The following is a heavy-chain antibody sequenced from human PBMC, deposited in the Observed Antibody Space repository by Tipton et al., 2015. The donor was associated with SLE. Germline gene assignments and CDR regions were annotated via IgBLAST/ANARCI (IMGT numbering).Heavy chain of an antibody. CDR3: ARGGGHSXXSLSFEY. J-gene: IGHJ4*02. Sequence: SLRLSCAASGFTFSSYGMHWVRQAPGKGLEWVSVIYSGGSTYYADSVKGRFTISRHNSKNTLYLQMNSLRAEDTAVYYCARGGGHSXXSLSFEYWGQGTLVTVSS. D-gene: IGHD3-16*01. CDR1: GFTFSSYG. CDR2: IYSGGST. V-gene: IGHV3-53*04.